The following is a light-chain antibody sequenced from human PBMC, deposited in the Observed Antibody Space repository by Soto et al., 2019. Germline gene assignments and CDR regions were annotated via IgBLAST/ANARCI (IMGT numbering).Light chain of an antibody. CDR2: GAS. CDR3: QQYNNWWT. Sequence: EIALTQSPGTLSLSPGERATLSCRASQSVGSRFLAWYQQKPGQAPRLLIYGASTRATGIPARFSGSGSGTEFTLTINSLQSEDFAVYYCQQYNNWWTFGQGTKVDIK. V-gene: IGKV3-15*01. J-gene: IGKJ1*01. CDR1: QSVGSRF.